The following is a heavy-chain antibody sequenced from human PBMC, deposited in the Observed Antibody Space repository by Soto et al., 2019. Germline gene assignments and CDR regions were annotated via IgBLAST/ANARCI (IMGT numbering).Heavy chain of an antibody. CDR1: GGSFSGFH. CDR3: ARRTLSMIRGAFDF. Sequence: QVQLQQWGTGLLKPSEPLSLTRAMSGGSFSGFHWSYIRQSPGKGLEWIGEIAHSGVTMYNPSFKSRVTISLNTPKSQFSPELNTVTAADTAVYYCARRTLSMIRGAFDFWGQGTLVTVSS. J-gene: IGHJ4*02. V-gene: IGHV4-34*01. CDR2: IAHSGVT. D-gene: IGHD3-10*01.